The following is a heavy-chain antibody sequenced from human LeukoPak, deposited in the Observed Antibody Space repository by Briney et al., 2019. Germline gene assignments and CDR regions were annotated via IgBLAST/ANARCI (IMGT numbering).Heavy chain of an antibody. CDR1: GFTFSNYR. V-gene: IGHV3-21*01. Sequence: KAGGSLRLSCAASGFTFSNYRMNWARQAPGKGLEWVSSISSSSSYIYYADSAKGRFTISRDNAKNSLYLQMNSLGAEDTAVYYCAGGIAVATVDYWGQGTLVTVSS. CDR2: ISSSSSYI. J-gene: IGHJ4*02. D-gene: IGHD6-13*01. CDR3: AGGIAVATVDY.